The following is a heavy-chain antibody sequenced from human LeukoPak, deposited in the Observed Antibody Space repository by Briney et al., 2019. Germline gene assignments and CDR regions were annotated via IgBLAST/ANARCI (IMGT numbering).Heavy chain of an antibody. CDR3: ARGARYDILTGYYRSFDY. Sequence: GESLKISCKGSGYSFTSYWISWVRQMPGKGLEWMGRIDPSDSYTNYSPSFQGRVTISADKSISTASLQWSSLKASDTAMYYCARGARYDILTGYYRSFDYWGQGTLVTVSS. CDR1: GYSFTSYW. J-gene: IGHJ4*02. V-gene: IGHV5-10-1*01. CDR2: IDPSDSYT. D-gene: IGHD3-9*01.